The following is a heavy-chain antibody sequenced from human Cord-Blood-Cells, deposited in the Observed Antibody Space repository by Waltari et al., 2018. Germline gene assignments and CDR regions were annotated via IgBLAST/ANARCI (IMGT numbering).Heavy chain of an antibody. CDR1: GYPPTKLP. Sequence: QAQLVQPGPEVKNPGPPGRFSCKFPGYPPTKLPINWSRQAPGKGLEWMGGFDPEDGETIYAQKFQGRVTMTEDTSTDTAYMELSSLRSEDTAVYYCSWGEGLLYFQHWGQGTLVTVSS. V-gene: IGHV1-24*01. J-gene: IGHJ1*01. CDR2: FDPEDGET. D-gene: IGHD2-15*01. CDR3: SWGEGLLYFQH.